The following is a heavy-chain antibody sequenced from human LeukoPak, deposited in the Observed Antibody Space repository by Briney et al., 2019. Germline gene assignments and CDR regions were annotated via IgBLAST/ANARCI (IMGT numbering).Heavy chain of an antibody. J-gene: IGHJ4*02. D-gene: IGHD5-24*01. CDR3: ARLFGDGYNHDY. CDR1: GGSFSGYS. CDR2: INHSGST. Sequence: PSETLSLTCAVYGGSFSGYSWSWIRQPPGKGLEWIGEINHSGSTNYNPSLKSRVTISVDTSKNQFSLKLSSVTAADTAVYYCARLFGDGYNHDYWGQGTLVTVSS. V-gene: IGHV4-34*01.